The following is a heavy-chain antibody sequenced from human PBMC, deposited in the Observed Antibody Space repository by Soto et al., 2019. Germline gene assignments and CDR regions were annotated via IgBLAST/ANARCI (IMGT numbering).Heavy chain of an antibody. CDR2: IYWDDDK. CDR3: AHTGQWLGNFDY. CDR1: VLSLSTSGVG. V-gene: IGHV2-5*02. Sequence: QITLKASGPTLVKPTQTLTLTCTFSVLSLSTSGVGVGWFRQPPGKALEWLALIYWDDDKRSTPSLESRLTIPKDTTKNQVVLTMTNMDPVDTATYYCAHTGQWLGNFDYWGQGTLVTVSS. J-gene: IGHJ4*02. D-gene: IGHD6-19*01.